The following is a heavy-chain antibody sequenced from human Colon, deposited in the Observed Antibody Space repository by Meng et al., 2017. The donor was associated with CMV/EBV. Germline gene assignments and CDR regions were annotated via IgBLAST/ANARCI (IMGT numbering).Heavy chain of an antibody. CDR3: ATISGGDFDF. V-gene: IGHV1-2*02. CDR2: LNPNSGDT. Sequence: QVQVVASGAGVKKPGASVKVSCKTSGYTFTGYFMFWVRQAPGQGLEWMGSLNPNSGDTNSAQKFHGRLTMTRDTSIHTAYMELGSLRSDDTAVYYCATISGGDFDFWGQGTLVTVSS. CDR1: GYTFTGYF. D-gene: IGHD3-10*01. J-gene: IGHJ4*02.